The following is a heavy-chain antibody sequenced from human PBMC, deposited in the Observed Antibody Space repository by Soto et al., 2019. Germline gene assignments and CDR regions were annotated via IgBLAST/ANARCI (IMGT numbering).Heavy chain of an antibody. CDR1: GFTFTSFA. CDR3: ASLFCGGDCFSSRDGLDV. CDR2: ISFDGANK. V-gene: IGHV3-30-3*01. Sequence: QVQLVESGGGVVQPGRSLRLSCGASGFTFTSFALHWVRQAPGKGLEWVAIISFDGANKYYADSVKGRFTISRDNAKNTLYLQLNSLRIEDTAVYYCASLFCGGDCFSSRDGLDVWGQGTTVTVS. D-gene: IGHD2-21*02. J-gene: IGHJ6*02.